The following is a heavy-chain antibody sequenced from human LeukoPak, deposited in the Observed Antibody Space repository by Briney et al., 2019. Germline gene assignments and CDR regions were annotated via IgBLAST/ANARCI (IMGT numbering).Heavy chain of an antibody. CDR3: AKDGSSSWSPYYFDY. D-gene: IGHD6-13*01. J-gene: IGHJ4*02. CDR2: ISGSGGST. CDR1: GFTFSSYA. Sequence: GGSLRLSCAASGFTFSSYAMSWVRQAPGKGLEWVSAISGSGGSTYYADSVKGRFTISRDNSNNTLYLQMNSLRAEDTAVYYCAKDGSSSWSPYYFDYWGQGTLVTVSS. V-gene: IGHV3-23*01.